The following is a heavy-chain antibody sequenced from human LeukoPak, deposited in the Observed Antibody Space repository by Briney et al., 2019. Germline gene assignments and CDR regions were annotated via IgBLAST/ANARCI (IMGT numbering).Heavy chain of an antibody. CDR3: VSAYGGLLDY. CDR2: ISGSGDTI. D-gene: IGHD3-16*01. Sequence: GGSLRLSCAASGFTFSAYEMNWVRQAPGKGLEWLSYISGSGDTIYYAESVKGRFTISRDNAKNSLYLQMSSLRAEDTAVYYCVSAYGGLLDYWGQGTLVTVSS. CDR1: GFTFSAYE. V-gene: IGHV3-48*03. J-gene: IGHJ4*02.